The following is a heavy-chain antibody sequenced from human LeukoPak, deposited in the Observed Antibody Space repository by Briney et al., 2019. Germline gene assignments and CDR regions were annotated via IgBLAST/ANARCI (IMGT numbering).Heavy chain of an antibody. D-gene: IGHD5-12*01. CDR3: AKDLLSGYEMVDY. CDR1: GFTFSSYG. Sequence: GGSLRLSGAASGFTFSSYGMHWVRQAPGKGLEWVAVISYDGSSKYYADSVKGRFTISRDNSKNTLYLQMNSLRAEDTAVYYCAKDLLSGYEMVDYWGQGTLVTVSS. CDR2: ISYDGSSK. J-gene: IGHJ4*02. V-gene: IGHV3-30*18.